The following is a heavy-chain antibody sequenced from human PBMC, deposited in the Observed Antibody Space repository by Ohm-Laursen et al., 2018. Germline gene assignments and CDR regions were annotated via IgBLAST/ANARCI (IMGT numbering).Heavy chain of an antibody. V-gene: IGHV1-69*06. Sequence: GASVKVSCNASGGTFSSYAISWVRQAPGQGLEWMGGIIPIFGTANYAQKFQGRVTITADKSTSTAYMELSSLRSEDTAVYYCAQGSTGGGMDVWGQGTTVTVSS. CDR2: IIPIFGTA. D-gene: IGHD2-15*01. J-gene: IGHJ6*02. CDR3: AQGSTGGGMDV. CDR1: GGTFSSYA.